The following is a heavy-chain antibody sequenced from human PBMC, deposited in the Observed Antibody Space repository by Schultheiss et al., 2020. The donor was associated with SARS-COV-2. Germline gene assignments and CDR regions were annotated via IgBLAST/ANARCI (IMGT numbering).Heavy chain of an antibody. CDR3: ARGAFYSSGPSFDY. J-gene: IGHJ4*02. V-gene: IGHV3-33*01. CDR2: IWYDGSNK. Sequence: GESLKISCAASGFTFSSYGMHWVRQAPGKGLEWVAVIWYDGSNKYYADSVKGRFTISRDNSKNTLYLQMNSLRAEDTAVYYCARGAFYSSGPSFDYWGQGTLVTVSS. D-gene: IGHD6-19*01. CDR1: GFTFSSYG.